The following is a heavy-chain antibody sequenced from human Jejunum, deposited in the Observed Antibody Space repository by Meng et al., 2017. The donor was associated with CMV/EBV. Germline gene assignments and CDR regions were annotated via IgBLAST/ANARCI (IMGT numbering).Heavy chain of an antibody. CDR1: GFTFTNHA. D-gene: IGHD2-8*01. CDR2: ISSRGSAA. V-gene: IGHV3-23*01. J-gene: IGHJ6*02. Sequence: GESLKISCAASGFTFTNHAMNWVRQAPGKGLEWVSLISSRGSAAYYADSVKGRFTISRDNSKNTLFLQMNSLRAEDTAVYYCAKPKEYTNWHGMDVGGQG. CDR3: AKPKEYTNWHGMDV.